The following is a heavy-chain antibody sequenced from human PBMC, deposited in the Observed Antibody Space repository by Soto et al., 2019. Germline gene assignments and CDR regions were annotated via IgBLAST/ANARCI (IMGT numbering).Heavy chain of an antibody. CDR2: INPNSGGT. J-gene: IGHJ6*03. V-gene: IGHV1-2*04. D-gene: IGHD3-3*01. CDR1: GYTFTGYY. CDR3: ARGEVHPSLRVLRFLEWSDHYYYYYMDV. Sequence: ASVKVSCKASGYTFTGYYMHWVLQAPGEGLEWMGWINPNSGGTNYAQKFQGWVTMTRDTSISTAYMELSRLRSDDTAVYYCARGEVHPSLRVLRFLEWSDHYYYYYMDVWGKGTTVTVS.